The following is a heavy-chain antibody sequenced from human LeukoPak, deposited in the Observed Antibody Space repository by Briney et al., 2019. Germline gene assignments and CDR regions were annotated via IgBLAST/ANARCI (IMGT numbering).Heavy chain of an antibody. D-gene: IGHD5-18*01. CDR2: IYYSGST. J-gene: IGHJ6*03. V-gene: IGHV4-59*01. CDR1: GGSISSYY. CDR3: ARAPDPAMVNIYYYYYMDV. Sequence: SETLSCTGTGSGGSISSYYWSWIRQPPGKGLEWMRYIYYSGSTNHNPSLKSRVTISVDTSKNQFSLKLSSVPAADTAVYYCARAPDPAMVNIYYYYYMDVWGKGTTVTVSS.